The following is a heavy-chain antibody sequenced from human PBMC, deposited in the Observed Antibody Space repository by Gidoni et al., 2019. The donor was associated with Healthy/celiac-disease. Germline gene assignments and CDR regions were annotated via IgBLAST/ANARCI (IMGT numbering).Heavy chain of an antibody. CDR1: GGSISSSSYY. CDR2: IYYSGST. D-gene: IGHD3-9*01. CDR3: ARHAPNYDILTGYYPDAFDI. J-gene: IGHJ3*02. Sequence: QLQLQESGPGLVKPSETLSLTCTVSGGSISSSSYYVGWIRQPPGKGLEWIGSIYYSGSTYYNPSLKSRVTISVDTSKNQFSLKLSSVTAADTAVYYCARHAPNYDILTGYYPDAFDIWGQGTMVTVSS. V-gene: IGHV4-39*01.